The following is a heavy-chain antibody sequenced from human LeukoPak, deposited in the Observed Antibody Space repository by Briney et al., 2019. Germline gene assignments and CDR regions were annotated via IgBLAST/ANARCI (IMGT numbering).Heavy chain of an antibody. CDR1: GYTFTGYY. Sequence: ASVKVSCKASGYTFTGYYMHWVRQAPGQGLEWMGWINPNSGGTNYAQKFQGRVTMTRDTSISTAYMELSRLRSEDTAVYYCARGRGIPSFQPLYYFDYWGQGTLVTVSS. J-gene: IGHJ4*02. CDR3: ARGRGIPSFQPLYYFDY. V-gene: IGHV1-2*02. CDR2: INPNSGGT. D-gene: IGHD2-2*01.